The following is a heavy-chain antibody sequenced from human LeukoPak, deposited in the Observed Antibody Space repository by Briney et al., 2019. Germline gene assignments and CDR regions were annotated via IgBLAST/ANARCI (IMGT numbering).Heavy chain of an antibody. V-gene: IGHV1-3*04. CDR1: GYTFTNYG. CDR3: ARVPLHDDSRHYYPH. CDR2: INTGNGNT. D-gene: IGHD3-22*01. J-gene: IGHJ1*01. Sequence: GASVKVSCTTSGYTFTNYGMHWVRQAPRQSPEWMGWINTGNGNTKSSQKFQDRVTLTRDTSASTGYMELNSLSSEDTAVYYCARVPLHDDSRHYYPHWGQGTPVTVSS.